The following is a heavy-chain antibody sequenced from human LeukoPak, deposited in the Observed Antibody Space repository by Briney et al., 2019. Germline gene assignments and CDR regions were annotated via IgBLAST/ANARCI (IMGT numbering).Heavy chain of an antibody. D-gene: IGHD1-26*01. CDR2: IYYSGST. CDR1: GGSISSSSYY. J-gene: IGHJ5*02. Sequence: PSETLSLTCTVSGGSISSSSYYWGWIRQPPGKGLEWVGSIYYSGSTYYNPSLKSRVTISVDTSKNQFSLKLSSVTAADTAVYYCARDLSGSYSFDPWGQGTLVTVSS. CDR3: ARDLSGSYSFDP. V-gene: IGHV4-39*02.